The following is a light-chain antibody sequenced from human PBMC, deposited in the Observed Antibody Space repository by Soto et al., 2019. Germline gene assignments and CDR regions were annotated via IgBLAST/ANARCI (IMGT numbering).Light chain of an antibody. V-gene: IGLV1-44*01. Sequence: QSVLTQPPSASGTPGQRVTISCSGSSSNIGSNTVNWYQQLPGTAPKLLIYSNNQRPSGVPDRFSGSKSGTSASLAISGLQSEDDVVYDSAAWEDSPNSNYVFGTGKKVPV. J-gene: IGLJ1*01. CDR2: SNN. CDR3: AAWEDSPNSNYV. CDR1: SSNIGSNT.